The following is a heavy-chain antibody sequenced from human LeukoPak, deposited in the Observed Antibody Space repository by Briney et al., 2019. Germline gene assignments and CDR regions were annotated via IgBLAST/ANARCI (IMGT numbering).Heavy chain of an antibody. D-gene: IGHD5-12*01. CDR1: GFTFSSYG. CDR2: ISYDGSNK. J-gene: IGHJ4*02. V-gene: IGHV3-30*18. Sequence: GRSLRLSCAASGFTFSSYGMHWVRQAPGKGLEWVAVISYDGSNKYYADSVKGRFTISRDNSKNTLYLQMNSLRAEDTAVYYCAKTSSNIVATSSRSARSSGWIGLDYWGQGTLVTVSS. CDR3: AKTSSNIVATSSRSARSSGWIGLDY.